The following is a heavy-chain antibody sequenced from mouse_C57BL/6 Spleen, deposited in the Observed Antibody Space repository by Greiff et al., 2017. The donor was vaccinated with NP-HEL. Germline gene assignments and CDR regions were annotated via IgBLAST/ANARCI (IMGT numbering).Heavy chain of an antibody. V-gene: IGHV14-3*01. D-gene: IGHD1-1*01. Sequence: VQLQQSVAELVRPGASVKLSCTASGFNIKNTYMHWVKQRPEQGLEWIGRIDPANGNTKYAPKFQGKATITADTSSNTAYLQLSGLTSEDTAIYYCARYSLDITTVVATDYWGQGTTLTVSS. CDR2: IDPANGNT. J-gene: IGHJ2*01. CDR1: GFNIKNTY. CDR3: ARYSLDITTVVATDY.